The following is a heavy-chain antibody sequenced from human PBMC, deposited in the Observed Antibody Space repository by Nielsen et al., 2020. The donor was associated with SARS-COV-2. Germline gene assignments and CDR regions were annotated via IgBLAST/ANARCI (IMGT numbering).Heavy chain of an antibody. V-gene: IGHV4-39*01. CDR2: IYYSGST. CDR1: GGSISSSSYY. D-gene: IGHD6-19*01. Sequence: SETLSLTCTVSGGSISSSSYYWGWIRQPPGKGLEWIGSIYYSGSTYYNPSLKSRVTLSVDTSKNQFSLKLSSVTAADTAVYYCARHSSGWPDPYYYYYYYMDVWGKGTTVTVSS. CDR3: ARHSSGWPDPYYYYYYYMDV. J-gene: IGHJ6*03.